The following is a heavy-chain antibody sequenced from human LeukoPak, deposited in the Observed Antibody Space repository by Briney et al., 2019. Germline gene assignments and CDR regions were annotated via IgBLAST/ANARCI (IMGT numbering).Heavy chain of an antibody. CDR1: GFTFTTYG. CDR3: AKGLNGNWFDP. CDR2: ISSDGSAK. Sequence: RGSLRLSCAASGFTFTTYGMHWVRQAPGKGLEWVATISSDGSAKYYADSVQGRFTISRDNSKNTLDLQMNSLRLDDTAVYYCAKGLNGNWFDPWGQGTLVIVSS. V-gene: IGHV3-30*18. J-gene: IGHJ5*02.